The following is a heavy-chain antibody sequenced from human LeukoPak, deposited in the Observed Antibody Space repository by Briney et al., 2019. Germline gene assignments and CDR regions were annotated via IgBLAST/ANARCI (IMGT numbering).Heavy chain of an antibody. Sequence: GESLKISCKGSGYSFTNYWIAWVRQMPGKGLEWMGIIYPGDSDTRYSPSFQGQVTISADKSISTAYLQWSSLKASDIAMYYCARRQTSYDYASDIWGQGTMVTVSS. CDR2: IYPGDSDT. V-gene: IGHV5-51*01. D-gene: IGHD3-3*01. CDR1: GYSFTNYW. CDR3: ARRQTSYDYASDI. J-gene: IGHJ3*02.